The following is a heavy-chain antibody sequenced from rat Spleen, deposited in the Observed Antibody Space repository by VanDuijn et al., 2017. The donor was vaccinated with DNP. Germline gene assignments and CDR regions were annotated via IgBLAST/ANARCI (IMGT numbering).Heavy chain of an antibody. D-gene: IGHD1-4*01. CDR1: GFTFSDYY. J-gene: IGHJ2*01. CDR2: IRFDGAIT. V-gene: IGHV5-22*01. Sequence: EVQLVESGGALVQPGRSLKLSCAASGFTFSDYYMAWVRQAPTKGLEWVAYIRFDGAITFYGDSVKGRFTISRDNAKSSLYLQMNSLRSEDMATYYCARHVLPLRVWDYWGQGVMVTVSS. CDR3: ARHVLPLRVWDY.